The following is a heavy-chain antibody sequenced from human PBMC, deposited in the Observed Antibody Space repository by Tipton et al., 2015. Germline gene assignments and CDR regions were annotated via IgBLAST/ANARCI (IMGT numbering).Heavy chain of an antibody. J-gene: IGHJ4*02. D-gene: IGHD4-17*01. CDR1: GFTFDDYA. CDR2: ISWSNSNI. CDR3: AKLYGDYWFDY. V-gene: IGHV3-9*01. Sequence: SLRLSCAASGFTFDDYAMHWVRQVPGKGLEWVSGISWSNSNIGYADSVKGRFTISRDNSMNTLYLQMNTLRAEDTAVYYCAKLYGDYWFDYWGQGTLVTVSS.